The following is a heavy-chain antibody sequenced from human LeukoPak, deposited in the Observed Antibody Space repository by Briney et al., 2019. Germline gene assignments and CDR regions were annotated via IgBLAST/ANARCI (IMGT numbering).Heavy chain of an antibody. CDR1: GFTFSRYW. J-gene: IGHJ4*02. CDR3: ARDRYYVPDY. CDR2: ITSDGRTT. V-gene: IGHV3-74*01. D-gene: IGHD3-10*02. Sequence: GGSLRLSCAASGFTFSRYWMHWVRQAPGKGLVWVSRITSDGRTTIYADSVKGRFTISRDNAKNTLYLQMNSLRAEDTAVYYCARDRYYVPDYWGQGTLVTVSS.